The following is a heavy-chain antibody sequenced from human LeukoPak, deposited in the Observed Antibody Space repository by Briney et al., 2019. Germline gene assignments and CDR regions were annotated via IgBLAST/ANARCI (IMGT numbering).Heavy chain of an antibody. Sequence: ASVKVSCKASGYTFTSFEMNWVRQAPGQGLEWMGWISAYNGNTNYAQKLQGRVTMTTDTSTSTAYMELRSLRSDDTAVYYCAREGYSSSTMYNWFDPWGQGTLVTVSS. CDR2: ISAYNGNT. CDR1: GYTFTSFE. J-gene: IGHJ5*02. CDR3: AREGYSSSTMYNWFDP. V-gene: IGHV1-18*01. D-gene: IGHD6-13*01.